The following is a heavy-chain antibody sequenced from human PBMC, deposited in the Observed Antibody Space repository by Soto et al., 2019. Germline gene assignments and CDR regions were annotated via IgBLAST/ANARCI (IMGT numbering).Heavy chain of an antibody. CDR2: INHSGST. Sequence: QVQLQQWGAGLLKPSETLSLTCAVYGGSFSGYYWSWIRQPPGKGLEWIGEINHSGSTNYNPSLKSPVTISVGTSKHQFPLKLSSVTAADTAGYYCARGGYDILPGRFDYWGQGTLVTVSS. V-gene: IGHV4-34*01. CDR1: GGSFSGYY. CDR3: ARGGYDILPGRFDY. J-gene: IGHJ4*02. D-gene: IGHD3-9*01.